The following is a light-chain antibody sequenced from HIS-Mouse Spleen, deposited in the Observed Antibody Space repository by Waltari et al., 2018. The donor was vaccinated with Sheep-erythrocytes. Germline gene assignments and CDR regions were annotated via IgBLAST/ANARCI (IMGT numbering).Light chain of an antibody. V-gene: IGLV2-14*01. CDR1: RSDVGGYNY. J-gene: IGLJ2*01. CDR2: EVS. CDR3: SSYTSSSTLV. Sequence: QSALTQPASVSGSPGQSLTISCTGTRSDVGGYNYVSCYQQHPGKAPKLMIYEVSNRPSGFSNRFSGSKSGNTASLTISGLQAEDEADYYCSSYTSSSTLVFGGGTKLTVL.